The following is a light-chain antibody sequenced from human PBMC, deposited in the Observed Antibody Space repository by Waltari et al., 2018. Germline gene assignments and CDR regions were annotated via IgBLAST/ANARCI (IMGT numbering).Light chain of an antibody. CDR3: QPNYDTPRT. CDR2: ETS. Sequence: QMTQSPSSLSASVGDRGTITCRASQTIDYLSWYQHKTGEAPKLLIYETSTLQSGVPTRFSGSKFGTTFILTISSLQPEDFATYFCQPNYDTPRTFGQGTKVDIK. V-gene: IGKV1-39*01. J-gene: IGKJ2*02. CDR1: QTIDY.